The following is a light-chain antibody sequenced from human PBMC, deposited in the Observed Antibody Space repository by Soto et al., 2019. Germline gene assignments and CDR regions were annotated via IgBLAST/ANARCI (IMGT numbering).Light chain of an antibody. CDR2: VAS. Sequence: EIVLTQSPATLSLSPGERATLSCRASQSVSTYLAWYQQKPGQAPRLLIYVASNRATGIQARFSGSGSGTDFTLTISSLEPEDFAVYYCQQRSNWPPTWTFGQGTKVEI. CDR3: QQRSNWPPTWT. J-gene: IGKJ1*01. CDR1: QSVSTY. V-gene: IGKV3-11*01.